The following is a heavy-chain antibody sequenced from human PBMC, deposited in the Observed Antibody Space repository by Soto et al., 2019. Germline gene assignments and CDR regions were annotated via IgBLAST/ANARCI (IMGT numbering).Heavy chain of an antibody. D-gene: IGHD3-16*01. CDR3: ARAGGGSSFDY. J-gene: IGHJ4*02. Sequence: QVQLVESGGGVVQPGRSLRLSCAASGFTFCSYVMHWVRQAPGKGLEWVAVIWYDGSNKYYADSVKGRFTISRDNSKNTMYLQMNSLRAEDTAVYYCARAGGGSSFDYWGQGTLVTVSS. CDR2: IWYDGSNK. CDR1: GFTFCSYV. V-gene: IGHV3-33*01.